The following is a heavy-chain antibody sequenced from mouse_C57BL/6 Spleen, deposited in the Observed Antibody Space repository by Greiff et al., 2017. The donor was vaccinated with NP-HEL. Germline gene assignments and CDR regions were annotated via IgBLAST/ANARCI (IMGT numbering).Heavy chain of an antibody. D-gene: IGHD1-1*01. V-gene: IGHV3-6*01. Sequence: VQLKESGPGLVKPSQSLSLTCSVTGYSITSGYYWNWIRQFPGNKLEWMGYISYDGSNNYNPSLKNRISITRDTSKNQFFLKLNSVTTEDTATYYCARHYGSSHYYAMDYWGQGTSVTVSS. CDR2: ISYDGSN. CDR3: ARHYGSSHYYAMDY. CDR1: GYSITSGYY. J-gene: IGHJ4*01.